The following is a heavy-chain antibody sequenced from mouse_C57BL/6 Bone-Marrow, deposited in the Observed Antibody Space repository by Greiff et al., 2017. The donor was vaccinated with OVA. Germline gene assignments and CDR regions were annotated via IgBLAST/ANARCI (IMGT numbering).Heavy chain of an antibody. Sequence: VKLMESGAELARPGASVKLSCKASGYTFTSYGIRWVKQRTGPGLEWIGEIYPRSGNTSSNEKFKGKATLTADNSSSTAYMELRSLTSEDAAVYFCARRVLDGSSWRCRYYFDYWGQGTTLTVSS. CDR3: ARRVLDGSSWRCRYYFDY. V-gene: IGHV1-81*01. CDR1: GYTFTSYG. D-gene: IGHD1-1*01. CDR2: IYPRSGNT. J-gene: IGHJ2*01.